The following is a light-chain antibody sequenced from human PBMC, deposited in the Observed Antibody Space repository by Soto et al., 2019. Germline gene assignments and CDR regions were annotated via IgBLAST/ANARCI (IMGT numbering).Light chain of an antibody. V-gene: IGKV3-15*01. CDR2: DAS. J-gene: IGKJ1*01. Sequence: EIVMPQSPATLSVSPGDSATLSGRASQSVDSNLAWYQQKPGQPPRLLIYDASTRATGIPARISGSGSGTEFTLTISSLQSEDFAVYYCQQYNNWRTVGKGTKVDIK. CDR1: QSVDSN. CDR3: QQYNNWRT.